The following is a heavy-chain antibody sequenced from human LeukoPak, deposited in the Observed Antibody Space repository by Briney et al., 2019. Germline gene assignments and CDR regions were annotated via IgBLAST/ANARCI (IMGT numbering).Heavy chain of an antibody. CDR1: GFTFDDYG. D-gene: IGHD5-18*01. CDR2: INYNGGSA. CDR3: AKHVDTGRGFDY. V-gene: IGHV3-20*04. J-gene: IGHJ4*02. Sequence: AGGSLRLSCAASGFTFDDYGMAWVRQAPGKGLEWISAINYNGGSAAYADSVKGRFTISRDNAKNSLYLQMNSLRAEDTAVYYCAKHVDTGRGFDYWGQGTLVTVSS.